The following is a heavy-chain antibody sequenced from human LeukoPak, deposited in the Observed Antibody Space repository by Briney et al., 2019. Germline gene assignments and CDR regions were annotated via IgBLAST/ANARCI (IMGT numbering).Heavy chain of an antibody. Sequence: PSETLSLTCTDSGGSISSYYWSWIRQPPGKGLEWIGCIYYSGSTNYNPSLKSRVTISVDTSKNQFSLKLSSVTAADTAVYYCARQGQLVHPWGQGTLVTVSS. CDR1: GGSISSYY. V-gene: IGHV4-59*08. CDR3: ARQGQLVHP. CDR2: IYYSGST. D-gene: IGHD6-6*01. J-gene: IGHJ5*02.